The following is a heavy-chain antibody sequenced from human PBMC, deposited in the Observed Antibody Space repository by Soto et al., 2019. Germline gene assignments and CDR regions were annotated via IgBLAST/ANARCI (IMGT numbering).Heavy chain of an antibody. V-gene: IGHV4-31*03. D-gene: IGHD3-3*01. Sequence: SSETLSLTCTVSGGSISSGGYYWSWIRQHPGKGLEWIGYIYYSGSTYYNPSLKSRVTISVDTSKNQFSLKLSSVTAADTAVYYCARFAVFGVVIGLDYWGQGTLVTVSS. J-gene: IGHJ4*02. CDR2: IYYSGST. CDR1: GGSISSGGYY. CDR3: ARFAVFGVVIGLDY.